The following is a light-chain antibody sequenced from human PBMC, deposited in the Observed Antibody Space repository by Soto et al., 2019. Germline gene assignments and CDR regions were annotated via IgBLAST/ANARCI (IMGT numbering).Light chain of an antibody. Sequence: QSALPQPASVSGSPGQSITISCTGTSSDVGSYNNLVSWYQQHPGKAPKAMIYEVNKRPSGVSNRFSGSKSGNTASLTISGLQAEDEADYYCCSYTHGNTFFGSGTKVTVL. CDR1: SSDVGSYNNL. CDR2: EVN. CDR3: CSYTHGNTF. V-gene: IGLV2-23*02. J-gene: IGLJ6*01.